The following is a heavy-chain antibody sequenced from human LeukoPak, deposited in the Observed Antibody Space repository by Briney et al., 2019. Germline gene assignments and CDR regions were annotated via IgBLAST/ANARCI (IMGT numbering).Heavy chain of an antibody. Sequence: GRSLRLSCAASGFTFSDYYMSWIRQAPGKGLEWVSYISSSGSTIYYADSVKGRFTISRDNAKNSLYLQMNSLRAEDTAVYYCARANSYYYDSSGLVLWGQGTLVTVSS. V-gene: IGHV3-11*01. J-gene: IGHJ4*02. CDR2: ISSSGSTI. CDR1: GFTFSDYY. D-gene: IGHD3-22*01. CDR3: ARANSYYYDSSGLVL.